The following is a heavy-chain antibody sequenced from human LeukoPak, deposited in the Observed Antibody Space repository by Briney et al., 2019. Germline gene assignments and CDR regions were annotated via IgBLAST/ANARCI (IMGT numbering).Heavy chain of an antibody. CDR1: GYTFTSYG. CDR2: ISAYNGNT. Sequence: ASVKLSFKASGYTFTSYGISWVRLAPGQGLEWMGWISAYNGNTNYAQKLQGRVTMTTDTSTSTAYVELRSLRSDDTAVYYCARLRNALDYWGQGTLVTVSS. CDR3: ARLRNALDY. V-gene: IGHV1-18*01. J-gene: IGHJ4*02. D-gene: IGHD3-16*01.